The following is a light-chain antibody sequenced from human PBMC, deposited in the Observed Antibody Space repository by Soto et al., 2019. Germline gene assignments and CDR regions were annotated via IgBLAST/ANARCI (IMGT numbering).Light chain of an antibody. CDR2: FAS. J-gene: IGKJ4*01. CDR1: QTVSNN. CDR3: PHYNEWPLT. V-gene: IGKV3-15*01. Sequence: ERVMTQFPATLSVSPGAKATLSCRASQTVSNNLTWYQQKPGQAPRLLIYFASTRATGVPASFSGSGSGTEFTLTISNLHSEDSAVYYCPHYNEWPLTFGGGTRLETK.